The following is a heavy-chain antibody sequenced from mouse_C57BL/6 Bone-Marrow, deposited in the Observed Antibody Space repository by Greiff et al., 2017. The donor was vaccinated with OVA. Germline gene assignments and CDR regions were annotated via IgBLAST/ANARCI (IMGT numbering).Heavy chain of an antibody. CDR3: AREVNIYARVEGIAY. CDR2: IDPAIGNT. J-gene: IGHJ3*01. D-gene: IGHD1-1*01. CDR1: GFTFKNSW. Sequence: VQLQQSVAELVKPGASVKLSCTASGFTFKNSWMHWVKQRPEQGLEWIGRIDPAIGNTKYNQKFKGKATITVDKASNTAYLQLSSLTSEDTALYYGAREVNIYARVEGIAYWGQGTLVTVSA. V-gene: IGHV14-3*01.